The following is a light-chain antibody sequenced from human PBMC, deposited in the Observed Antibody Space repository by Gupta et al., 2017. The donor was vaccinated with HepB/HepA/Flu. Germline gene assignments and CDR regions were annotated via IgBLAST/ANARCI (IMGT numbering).Light chain of an antibody. CDR3: QQRSNWPT. CDR2: DAS. Sequence: EIVLTQSPATLSLSPGERATLSCRARQSVSSYLAWYQQKPGQAPGLLIYDASNRATGIPARFSGSGSGTDCTLTISSLEPEDFAVYYCQQRSNWPTFGGGTKVEIK. J-gene: IGKJ4*01. CDR1: QSVSSY. V-gene: IGKV3-11*01.